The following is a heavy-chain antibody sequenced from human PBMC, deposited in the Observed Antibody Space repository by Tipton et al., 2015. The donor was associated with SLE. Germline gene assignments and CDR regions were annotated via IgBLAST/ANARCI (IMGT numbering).Heavy chain of an antibody. V-gene: IGHV3-23*01. CDR3: AKGAQPTYYYDGSGYYQGLDFGY. CDR2: ISGSGGST. D-gene: IGHD3-22*01. J-gene: IGHJ4*02. Sequence: SLRLSCAASGFTFSSYAMSWVRQAPGKGLEWVSAISGSGGSTYYADSVKGRFTISRGNSKNTLYLQMNSLRAEDTAVYYCAKGAQPTYYYDGSGYYQGLDFGYWGQGALVAVSS. CDR1: GFTFSSYA.